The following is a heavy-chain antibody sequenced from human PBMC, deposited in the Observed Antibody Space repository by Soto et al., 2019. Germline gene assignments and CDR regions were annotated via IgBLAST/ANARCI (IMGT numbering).Heavy chain of an antibody. CDR2: FIPLFGTP. CDR1: GGTFKSYV. CDR3: ARGLTVYSAVLNYYYGMDV. D-gene: IGHD2-8*01. J-gene: IGHJ6*01. Sequence: QVQLVQSGAEVKKPGSSVKVSCKASGGTFKSYVFSWVRQAPGQGLEWRGGFIPLFGTPNYEQKFQGRVPITADESTSTVYMEMSSLTSVDSAVYYCARGLTVYSAVLNYYYGMDVWGQGTTVAVSS. V-gene: IGHV1-69*01.